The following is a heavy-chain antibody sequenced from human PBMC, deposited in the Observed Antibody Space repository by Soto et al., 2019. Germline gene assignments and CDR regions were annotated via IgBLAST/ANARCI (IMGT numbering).Heavy chain of an antibody. CDR3: TTHDYGDYILDY. CDR1: GFTFSNAW. Sequence: GSLRLSCAASGFTFSNAWMSWVRQAPGKGLEWVGRIKSKTDGGTTDYAAPVKGRFTISRDDSKNTLYLQMNSLKTEDTAVYYCTTHDYGDYILDYWGQGTLVTVSS. J-gene: IGHJ4*02. V-gene: IGHV3-15*01. CDR2: IKSKTDGGTT. D-gene: IGHD4-17*01.